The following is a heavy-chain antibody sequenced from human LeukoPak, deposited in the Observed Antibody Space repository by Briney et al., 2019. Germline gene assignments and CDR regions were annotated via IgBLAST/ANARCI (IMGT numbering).Heavy chain of an antibody. J-gene: IGHJ4*02. CDR3: ASADYFDTSALDY. D-gene: IGHD3-22*01. CDR2: INSDGSST. Sequence: PGGSLRLSCAASGFTFSSYWVHWVRQVPGKGLVWVSRINSDGSSTSYADSVKGRFTISRDNAKNTLYLQMNSLRAEDTAVYYCASADYFDTSALDYWGQGTLVTVSS. CDR1: GFTFSSYW. V-gene: IGHV3-74*01.